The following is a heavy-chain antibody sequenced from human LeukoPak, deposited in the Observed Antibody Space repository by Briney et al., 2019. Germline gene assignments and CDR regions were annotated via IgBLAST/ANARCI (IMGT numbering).Heavy chain of an antibody. D-gene: IGHD3-22*01. Sequence: PSETLSLTWAVSGTSISNSIWWSWVRQPPGKGLEWIGEVYHSGSTNYNPSLKSRVTISVDTSKNQFSLKLSSVTAAATAVYYCARHIDSSGYWGGDDPWGQGTLVTVSS. CDR2: VYHSGST. V-gene: IGHV4-4*02. CDR3: ARHIDSSGYWGGDDP. J-gene: IGHJ5*02. CDR1: GTSISNSIW.